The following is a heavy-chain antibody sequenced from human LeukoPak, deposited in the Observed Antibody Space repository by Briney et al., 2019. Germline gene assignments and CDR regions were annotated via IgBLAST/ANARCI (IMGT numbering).Heavy chain of an antibody. Sequence: PGGSLRLSCAASGLTFSSYAMSWVRQAPGKGLEWVSSISGSGGSTYYTDSVKGRFTISRDNSENTLYLQMNSLRAEDTAVYYCAKDRSGGGDYYFGMDVWGQGTTVTLSS. CDR3: AKDRSGGGDYYFGMDV. CDR2: ISGSGGST. V-gene: IGHV3-23*01. J-gene: IGHJ6*02. D-gene: IGHD6-19*01. CDR1: GLTFSSYA.